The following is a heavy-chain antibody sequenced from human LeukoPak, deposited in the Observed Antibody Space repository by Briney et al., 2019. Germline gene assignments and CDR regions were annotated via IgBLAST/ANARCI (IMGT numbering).Heavy chain of an antibody. CDR3: ARELWSRMSYYYGMDV. D-gene: IGHD5-18*01. CDR2: TYYRSKWYN. CDR1: GDSVSSNSAA. J-gene: IGHJ6*04. V-gene: IGHV6-1*01. Sequence: SQTLSLTCAISGDSVSSNSAARNWIRQSPSRGLECLGRTYYRSKWYNDYAVSVKSRITINPDTSKNQFSLQLNSVTPEDTAVYYCARELWSRMSYYYGMDVWGKGTTVTVSS.